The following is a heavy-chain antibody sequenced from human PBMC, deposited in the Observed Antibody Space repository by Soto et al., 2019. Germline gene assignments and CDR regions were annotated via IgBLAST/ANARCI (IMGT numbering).Heavy chain of an antibody. V-gene: IGHV3-21*01. D-gene: IGHD5-12*01. Sequence: EVQLVESGGVLVKPGGALRLSCAASVFIFSSYSMNWVRQAPGKGLEWVSCISSSGSHAYYADSVKGRFTISRDNAKESSYLQINSLRAEYTAVYYCARDRAGYDPVDYWGQGTLVTVSS. CDR1: VFIFSSYS. CDR2: ISSSGSHA. CDR3: ARDRAGYDPVDY. J-gene: IGHJ4*02.